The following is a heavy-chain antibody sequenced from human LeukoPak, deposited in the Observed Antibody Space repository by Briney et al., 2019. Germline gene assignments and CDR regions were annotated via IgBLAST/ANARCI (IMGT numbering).Heavy chain of an antibody. D-gene: IGHD5-18*01. CDR2: ISHKGENT. V-gene: IGHV3-23*01. J-gene: IGHJ6*02. Sequence: GGSLRLYCAASGFIFSSYAMTWVRQAPGKGLEWVSSISHKGENTYYADSVKGRFTISRDNSRNTLYLQMNSLRAEDTAVYYCAGFPGYSYGDLSYYGLRVWGQGTTVTVSS. CDR3: AGFPGYSYGDLSYYGLRV. CDR1: GFIFSSYA.